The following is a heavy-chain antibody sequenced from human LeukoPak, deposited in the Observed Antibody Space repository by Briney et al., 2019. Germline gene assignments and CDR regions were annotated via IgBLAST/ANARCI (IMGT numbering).Heavy chain of an antibody. CDR3: ATPPTVTRNY. V-gene: IGHV3-23*01. CDR1: GFTFSSYA. CDR2: ISNSDYST. D-gene: IGHD4-17*01. J-gene: IGHJ4*02. Sequence: GGSLRLSCAASGFTFSSYAMSWVRQAPGKGLEWVSTISNSDYSTYYADSVKGRFTISRANSENTLYLQMNNLRAEDTAVYYCATPPTVTRNYWGQGTLVTVSS.